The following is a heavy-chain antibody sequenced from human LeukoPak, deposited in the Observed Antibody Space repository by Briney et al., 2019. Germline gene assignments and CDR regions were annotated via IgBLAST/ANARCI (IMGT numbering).Heavy chain of an antibody. CDR1: GLTFSSYS. D-gene: IGHD2-2*01. J-gene: IGHJ3*01. CDR2: ISSSSSTI. CDR3: ARDGGYCSSTNCYLGV. Sequence: PGGPLRFSCAASGLTFSSYSMNWVGQAPGKGLEWVSYISSSSSTIYYADSVKGRFTISRDNAKNSLYLQMNSLRAEDTAVYYCARDGGYCSSTNCYLGVWGQGTMVTVSS. V-gene: IGHV3-48*01.